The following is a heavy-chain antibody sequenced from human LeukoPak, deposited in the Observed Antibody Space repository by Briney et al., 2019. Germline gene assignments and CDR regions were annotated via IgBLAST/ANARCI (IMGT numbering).Heavy chain of an antibody. V-gene: IGHV4-59*01. CDR3: ARDKYYGSGSRYGMDV. CDR1: GGSISSYY. J-gene: IGHJ6*02. Sequence: SETLSLTCTVSGGSISSYYWSWIRQPPGKGLEWIGYIYYSGSTNYNPSLKSRVTISVDTPKNQFSLKLSSVTAADTAVYYCARDKYYGSGSRYGMDVWGQGTTVTVSS. CDR2: IYYSGST. D-gene: IGHD3-10*01.